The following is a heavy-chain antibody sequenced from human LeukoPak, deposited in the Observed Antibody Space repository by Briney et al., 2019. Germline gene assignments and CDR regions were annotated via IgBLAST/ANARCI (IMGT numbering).Heavy chain of an antibody. CDR2: IRSKAYGGTT. V-gene: IGHV3-49*03. D-gene: IGHD3-22*01. CDR1: GFTFGDYA. J-gene: IGHJ4*02. CDR3: TRDFAPYYYDSSGYYY. Sequence: GGSLRLSCTASGFTFGDYAMSWFRQAPGKGLEWVGFIRSKAYGGTTEYAASVKGRFTISRDDSKSIAYLQMNSLKTEDTAVYYCTRDFAPYYYDSSGYYYWGQGTLVTVSS.